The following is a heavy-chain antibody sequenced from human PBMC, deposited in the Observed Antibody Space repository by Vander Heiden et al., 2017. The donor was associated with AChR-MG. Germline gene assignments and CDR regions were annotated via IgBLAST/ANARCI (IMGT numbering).Heavy chain of an antibody. Sequence: EVQLVEPGGGLVQPGGSRGLSCSASGSTFSSYSMHLVRQAPRKGLEYVSAISSNGGSTYYADSVKGRFTISRDNSKNTLYLQMSSLRAEDTAVYYCVKEITVTYYYYGMDVWGQGTTVTVSS. CDR1: GSTFSSYS. J-gene: IGHJ6*02. CDR2: ISSNGGST. CDR3: VKEITVTYYYYGMDV. V-gene: IGHV3-64D*06. D-gene: IGHD4-17*01.